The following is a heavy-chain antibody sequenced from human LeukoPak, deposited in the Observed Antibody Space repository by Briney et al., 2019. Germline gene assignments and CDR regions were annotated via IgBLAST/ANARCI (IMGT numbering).Heavy chain of an antibody. Sequence: ASVEVSCKASGYTFTSYYMHWVRQAPGQGLEWMGIINPSGGSTSYAQKFQGRVTMTRDMSTSTVYMELSSLRSEDTAVYYCARGRWSPPFDYWGQGTLVTVSS. D-gene: IGHD4-23*01. CDR1: GYTFTSYY. CDR2: INPSGGST. CDR3: ARGRWSPPFDY. J-gene: IGHJ4*02. V-gene: IGHV1-46*01.